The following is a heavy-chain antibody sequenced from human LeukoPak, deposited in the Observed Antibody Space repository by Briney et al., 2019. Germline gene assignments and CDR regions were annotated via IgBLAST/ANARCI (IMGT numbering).Heavy chain of an antibody. V-gene: IGHV4-34*01. J-gene: IGHJ6*03. D-gene: IGHD3-3*01. CDR1: GGSFSGYY. Sequence: SETLSLTCAVYGGSFSGYYWSWIRQPPGKELEWIGEINHSGSTNYNPSLKSRVTISVDTSKNQFSLKLSSVTAADTAVYYCARGNYDFWSGYYTGYYYYMDVWGKGTTVTVSS. CDR3: ARGNYDFWSGYYTGYYYYMDV. CDR2: INHSGST.